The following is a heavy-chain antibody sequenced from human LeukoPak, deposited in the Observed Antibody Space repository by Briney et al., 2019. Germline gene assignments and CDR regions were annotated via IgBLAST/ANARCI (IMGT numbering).Heavy chain of an antibody. CDR1: GFTFKDAW. D-gene: IGHD3-22*01. Sequence: GGSLRLSCAASGFTFKDAWMSWVRQAPGKGLEWVSSITSSSSYIYYADSVKGRFTISRDNAKNSLYLQMNSLRAEDTAVYYCARHVVAVGFDYWGQGTLVTVSS. CDR2: ITSSSSYI. CDR3: ARHVVAVGFDY. J-gene: IGHJ4*02. V-gene: IGHV3-21*01.